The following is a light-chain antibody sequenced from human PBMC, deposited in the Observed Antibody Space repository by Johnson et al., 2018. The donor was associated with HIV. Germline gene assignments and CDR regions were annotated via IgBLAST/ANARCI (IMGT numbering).Light chain of an antibody. CDR2: DNN. CDR1: SSNIGNNY. V-gene: IGLV1-51*01. J-gene: IGLJ1*01. Sequence: QSVLTQPPSVSAAPGQKVTISCSGSSSNIGNNYVSWYQQLPGTAPKLLIYDNNKRPSGIPDRFSGSQSGTSATLGITGLQTGDEADYYCGTWDTSLSAHYVFGSGTNVIVL. CDR3: GTWDTSLSAHYV.